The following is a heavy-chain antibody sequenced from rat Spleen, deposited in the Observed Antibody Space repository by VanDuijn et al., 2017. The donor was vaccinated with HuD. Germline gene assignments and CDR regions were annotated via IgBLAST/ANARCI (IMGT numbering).Heavy chain of an antibody. J-gene: IGHJ4*01. CDR3: TRVCTRNIPPYVMDA. CDR1: GFTFSDYN. D-gene: IGHD1-9*01. Sequence: EVQLVESGGGLVQPGRSLKLSCAASGFTFSDYNMAWVRQAPKKGLEWVASITNTGGSTYYPDSVKGRFTISSDNAKSTLYLQMNSLRSEDTATYYCTRVCTRNIPPYVMDAWGQGASVTVSS. V-gene: IGHV5-7*01. CDR2: ITNTGGST.